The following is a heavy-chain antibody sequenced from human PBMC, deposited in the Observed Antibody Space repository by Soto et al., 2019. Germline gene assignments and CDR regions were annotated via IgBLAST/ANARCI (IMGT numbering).Heavy chain of an antibody. CDR1: GYTFTSYY. J-gene: IGHJ3*02. CDR2: INPIGGST. Sequence: ASVKVSCKASGYTFTSYYMHWVRQAPGQGLEWMGIINPIGGSTSYAQKFQGRVTMTRDTSTSTVYMELSSLRSEDTAVYYCARDPTPIQLWSYAFDIWGQGTMVTVSS. D-gene: IGHD5-18*01. V-gene: IGHV1-46*03. CDR3: ARDPTPIQLWSYAFDI.